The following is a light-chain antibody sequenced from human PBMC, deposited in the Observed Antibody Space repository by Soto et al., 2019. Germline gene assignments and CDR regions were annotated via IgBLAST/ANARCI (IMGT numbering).Light chain of an antibody. J-gene: IGKJ3*01. V-gene: IGKV3-15*01. Sequence: EMVMTQSPATLSVSPGERVTLSCRASERVHRNLAWYQQKPGQGPSLLIYYASTRATGVPDRFTGSGSGTEFTLTISSLQSEDFGVYHCQHYSNWPPTFGPGTKVEI. CDR2: YAS. CDR1: ERVHRN. CDR3: QHYSNWPPT.